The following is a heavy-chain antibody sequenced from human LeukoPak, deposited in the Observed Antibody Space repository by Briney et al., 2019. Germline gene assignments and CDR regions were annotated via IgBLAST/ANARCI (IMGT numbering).Heavy chain of an antibody. Sequence: GGSLRLSCAASGFTFSSYAMHWVRQAPGKGLEWVAVISYDGSNKYYADSVKGRFTISRDNSKNTLYLQMNSLRAEDTAVYYCARFLTGETRQGPGHYYYGMDVWGQGTTVTVSS. D-gene: IGHD1-1*01. J-gene: IGHJ6*02. V-gene: IGHV3-30-3*01. CDR1: GFTFSSYA. CDR3: ARFLTGETRQGPGHYYYGMDV. CDR2: ISYDGSNK.